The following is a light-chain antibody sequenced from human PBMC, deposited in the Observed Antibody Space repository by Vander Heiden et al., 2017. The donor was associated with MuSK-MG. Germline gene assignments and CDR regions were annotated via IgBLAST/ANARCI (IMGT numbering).Light chain of an antibody. CDR1: QSLLHSNGYNY. CDR2: LGS. J-gene: IGKJ3*01. V-gene: IGKV2-28*01. Sequence: DIVMTQSPLSLPVTPGGPAPISCRSSQSLLHSNGYNYLDWYLQKPGQSPQLLIYLGSNRASGVPDRFSGSGSGTDFTLKISRVEAEDVGVYYCMQALQTPLTFGPGTKVDIK. CDR3: MQALQTPLT.